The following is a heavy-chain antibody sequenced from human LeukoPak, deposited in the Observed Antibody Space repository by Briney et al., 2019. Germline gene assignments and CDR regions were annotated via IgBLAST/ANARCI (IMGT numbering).Heavy chain of an antibody. V-gene: IGHV1-8*03. J-gene: IGHJ6*03. CDR3: ARGPIFRQVPAAYDYYYYYMDV. D-gene: IGHD2-2*01. CDR1: GYTFTSYA. Sequence: ASVKVSCXASGYTFTSYAINWVRQATGQGLEWMGWMNPNSGNTGYAQKFQGRVTITRNTSISTAYMELSSLRSEDTAVYYCARGPIFRQVPAAYDYYYYYMDVWGKGITVTVSS. CDR2: MNPNSGNT.